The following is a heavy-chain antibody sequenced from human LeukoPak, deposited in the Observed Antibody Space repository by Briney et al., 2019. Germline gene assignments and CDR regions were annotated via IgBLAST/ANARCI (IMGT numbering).Heavy chain of an antibody. Sequence: ASVKVSCKASGYTFTSYYMHWVRQAPGQGLEWMGIINPSGDSTSYAQKFQGRVTMTRDTSTSTVYMELSSLRSEDTAVYYCARFRTGRAFDIWGQGTVVTVSS. CDR3: ARFRTGRAFDI. D-gene: IGHD3/OR15-3a*01. CDR2: INPSGDST. CDR1: GYTFTSYY. V-gene: IGHV1-46*01. J-gene: IGHJ3*02.